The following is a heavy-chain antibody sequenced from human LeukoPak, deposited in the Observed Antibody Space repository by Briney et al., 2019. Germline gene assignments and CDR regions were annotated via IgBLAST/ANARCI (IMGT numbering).Heavy chain of an antibody. CDR3: ARDSYSSSSDAFDI. J-gene: IGHJ3*02. CDR1: GASISTSDDY. CDR2: LSYSGSP. V-gene: IGHV4-39*07. D-gene: IGHD6-6*01. Sequence: SGTLSLTCTVSGASISTSDDYWGWIRQPPGKGLEWIGSLSYSGSPYYNPSLKTRVTISVDTSKNQFSLKLNSLTAADTAVYYCARDSYSSSSDAFDIWGQGTMVTVSS.